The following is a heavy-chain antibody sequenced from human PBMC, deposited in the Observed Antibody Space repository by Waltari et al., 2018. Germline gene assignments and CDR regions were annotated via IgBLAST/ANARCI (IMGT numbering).Heavy chain of an antibody. CDR2: IFTSGST. CDR3: ARGGSSWYRGGFDY. J-gene: IGHJ4*02. D-gene: IGHD6-13*01. CDR1: GGSISSYY. V-gene: IGHV4-4*07. Sequence: QVQLQESGPGLVKPSETLSLTCTVSGGSISSYYWSWIRQPAGKGLEWIGRIFTSGSTNYNPSRKSRVTMSVDTSKNQVSLKLSSVTAADTAVYYCARGGSSWYRGGFDYWGQGTLVTVSS.